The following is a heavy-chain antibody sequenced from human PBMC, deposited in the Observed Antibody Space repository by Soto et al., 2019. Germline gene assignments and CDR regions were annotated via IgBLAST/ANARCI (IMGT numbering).Heavy chain of an antibody. V-gene: IGHV4-61*01. J-gene: IGHJ6*02. CDR3: ARELYSSGWYTPYYYYYGVDV. CDR1: GGSVSSGSYY. Sequence: PSETLSLTCTVSGGSVSSGSYYWSWIRQPPGKGLEWIGYIYYSGSTSYNPSLKSRVTISVDTSKNQFSLKLSSVTAADTAVYYCARELYSSGWYTPYYYYYGVDVWGQGTTVTVSS. CDR2: IYYSGST. D-gene: IGHD6-19*01.